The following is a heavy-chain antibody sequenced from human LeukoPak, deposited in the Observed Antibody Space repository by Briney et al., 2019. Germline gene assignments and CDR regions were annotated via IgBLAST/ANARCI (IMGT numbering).Heavy chain of an antibody. CDR1: GYSFTTYW. J-gene: IGHJ4*02. CDR2: IYPGDSDT. Sequence: GESLKISCKGSGYSFTTYWIGWVRQMPGKGLEWMGIIYPGDSDTRYSPSFQGQVTISADKSIGTAYLQWSSLKASDTAMYYCARARYCSGGSCYAEYWGQGTLVTVSS. CDR3: ARARYCSGGSCYAEY. D-gene: IGHD2-15*01. V-gene: IGHV5-51*01.